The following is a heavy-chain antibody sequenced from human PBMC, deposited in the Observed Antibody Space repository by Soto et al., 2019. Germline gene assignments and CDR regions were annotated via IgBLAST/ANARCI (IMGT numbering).Heavy chain of an antibody. CDR2: IIPFLGTS. CDR1: GGTFSRYV. CDR3: AGTHFDSSGYYPSELDY. J-gene: IGHJ4*02. V-gene: IGHV1-69*01. D-gene: IGHD3-22*01. Sequence: QVQLVQSGAEVKKPGSSVKVSCKASGGTFSRYVISWVRQAPGQGLEWMGGIIPFLGTSNYAQKFQSRVTISADESTSTAYMELRSLRSEDTAVFYCAGTHFDSSGYYPSELDYWGQGTLVTVSS.